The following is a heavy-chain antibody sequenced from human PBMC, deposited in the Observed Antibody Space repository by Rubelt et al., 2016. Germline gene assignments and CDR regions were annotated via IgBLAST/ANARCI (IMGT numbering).Heavy chain of an antibody. CDR3: ARGTKVRGAPDV. CDR1: TFSSYA. J-gene: IGHJ6*02. V-gene: IGHV1-69*04. Sequence: TFSSYAISWVRQAPGQGLEWMGRIIPILGIANYAQKFQGRVPITADKSTSTAYMEPSSLRSEDTAVYYCARGTKVRGAPDVWGQGTTVTVSS. CDR2: IIPILGIA. D-gene: IGHD3-10*01.